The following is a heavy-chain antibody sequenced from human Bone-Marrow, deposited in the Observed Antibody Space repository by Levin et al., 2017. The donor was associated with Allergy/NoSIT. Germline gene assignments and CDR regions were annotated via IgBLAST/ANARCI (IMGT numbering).Heavy chain of an antibody. CDR2: IQQDGGEK. D-gene: IGHD1-7*01. V-gene: IGHV3-7*01. CDR1: GFTFSTYW. J-gene: IGHJ6*02. CDR3: ARGGYYLNYRGNNYYGMDI. Sequence: PGGSLRLSCAASGFTFSTYWMTWVRQAPGKGLEWVANIQQDGGEKYSVDSVKGRFTISRDNAKNSLYLQMNSLGVEDTAVYFCARGGYYLNYRGNNYYGMDIWGQGTTVIVSS.